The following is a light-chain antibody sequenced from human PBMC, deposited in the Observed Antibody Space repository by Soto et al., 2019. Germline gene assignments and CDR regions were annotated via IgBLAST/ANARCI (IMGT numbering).Light chain of an antibody. Sequence: EIVLTQSPGTLSLSPGERATLSCRASQSVRDRYLAWYQQKPGQAPSLLIYDTSTRATGVPDRFSGSGSGTDFALTISRVEPEDFALYFCQQYGSSPGTFGQGTQVAI. CDR3: QQYGSSPGT. CDR1: QSVRDRY. V-gene: IGKV3-20*01. CDR2: DTS. J-gene: IGKJ1*01.